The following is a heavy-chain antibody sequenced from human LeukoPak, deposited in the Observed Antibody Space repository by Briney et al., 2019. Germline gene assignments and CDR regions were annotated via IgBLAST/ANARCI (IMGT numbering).Heavy chain of an antibody. CDR2: IIPILGIA. CDR3: ARGLGYYDSSGYYYDNYYGMDV. J-gene: IGHJ6*02. D-gene: IGHD3-22*01. CDR1: GGTFSSYT. V-gene: IGHV1-69*02. Sequence: ASVKVSCKASGGTFSSYTISWVRQAPGQGLEWMGRIIPILGIANYAQKFQGRVTITADKSTSTAYMELSSLRSEDTAVYYCARGLGYYDSSGYYYDNYYGMDVWGQGTTVTVPS.